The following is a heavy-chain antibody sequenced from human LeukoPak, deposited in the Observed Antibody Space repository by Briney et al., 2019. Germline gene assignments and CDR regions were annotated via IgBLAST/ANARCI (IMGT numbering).Heavy chain of an antibody. Sequence: GGSLRLSCAASGFTFIDYDMHWVRQVIGKGLEWVSAIGIRGDTHYSGSVKGRFTISRENAESSLYLQMDSLRAEDTATYFCARDMSWNSVGYWGQGTLVTVSS. CDR3: ARDMSWNSVGY. CDR2: IGIRGDT. V-gene: IGHV3-13*01. CDR1: GFTFIDYD. D-gene: IGHD1-7*01. J-gene: IGHJ4*02.